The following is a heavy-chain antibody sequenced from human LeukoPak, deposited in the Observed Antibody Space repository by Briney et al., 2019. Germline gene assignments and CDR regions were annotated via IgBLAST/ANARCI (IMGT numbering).Heavy chain of an antibody. J-gene: IGHJ4*02. CDR2: IHYSGST. Sequence: SETLSLTCTVSGGSISSGTYYWGWIRQPPGKGLEWIGSIHYSGSTYHSPSLKSRVTISVDTSKNQFSLKLSSVTAADTAVYYCARPYYDSSGHLYLFDYWGQGTLVTVSS. D-gene: IGHD3-22*01. CDR3: ARPYYDSSGHLYLFDY. CDR1: GGSISSGTYY. V-gene: IGHV4-39*01.